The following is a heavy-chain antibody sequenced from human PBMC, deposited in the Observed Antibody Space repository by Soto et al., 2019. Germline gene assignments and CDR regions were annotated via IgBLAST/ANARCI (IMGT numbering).Heavy chain of an antibody. V-gene: IGHV4-34*01. J-gene: IGHJ4*02. CDR3: ARVYFWSGYYALDY. Sequence: SETLSLTCAVYGGSFSGYYWSWIRQPPGKGLEWIGEINHSGSTNYNPSLKSRVTISVDTSKNQFSLKLSSVTAADTAVYYCARVYFWSGYYALDYWGQGTLVTVSS. CDR2: INHSGST. CDR1: GGSFSGYY. D-gene: IGHD3-3*01.